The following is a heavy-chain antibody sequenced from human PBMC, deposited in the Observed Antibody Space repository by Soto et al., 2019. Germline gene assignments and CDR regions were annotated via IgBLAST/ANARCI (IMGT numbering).Heavy chain of an antibody. V-gene: IGHV4-4*02. J-gene: IGHJ1*01. CDR1: GGSISSSNW. CDR2: IYHSGST. D-gene: IGHD6-13*01. CDR3: ARAFAAAGTRTVHRYLQH. Sequence: PSETLSLTCAVSGGSISSSNWWSWVRQPPGKGLEWIGEIYHSGSTNYNPSLKSRVTISVDKSKNQFSLKLSSVTAADTAVYYCARAFAAAGTRTVHRYLQHWGQGTLVTVSS.